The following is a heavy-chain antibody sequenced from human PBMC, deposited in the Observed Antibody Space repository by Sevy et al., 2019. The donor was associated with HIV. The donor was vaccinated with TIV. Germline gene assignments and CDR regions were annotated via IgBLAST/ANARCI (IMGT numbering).Heavy chain of an antibody. CDR1: GFTVSSSY. CDR2: IYSGGST. Sequence: GGSLRLPCAASGFTVSSSYMTWVRQPPGKGLEWVSVIYSGGSTYYADSVKGRFTISRDNSKNTLYLQMNNLRADDTAVYYCARGRGVFGAVAINWFDPWGQGALVTVSS. J-gene: IGHJ5*02. V-gene: IGHV3-53*01. CDR3: ARGRGVFGAVAINWFDP. D-gene: IGHD3-3*01.